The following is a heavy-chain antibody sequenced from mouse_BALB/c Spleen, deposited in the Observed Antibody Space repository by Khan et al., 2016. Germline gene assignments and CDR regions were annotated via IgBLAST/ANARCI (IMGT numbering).Heavy chain of an antibody. Sequence: VQLKQSGAELVKPGASVKLSCTASGFNIKDTYMHWVKQRPEQGLEWIGRIDPANGNSKNDPKFQGKPTITADTSSNTAYLQFSSLTSEDTAVYYCARGGNYVELGNWGQGTLVTVSA. CDR1: GFNIKDTY. J-gene: IGHJ3*01. V-gene: IGHV14-3*02. CDR3: ARGGNYVELGN. CDR2: IDPANGNS. D-gene: IGHD2-1*01.